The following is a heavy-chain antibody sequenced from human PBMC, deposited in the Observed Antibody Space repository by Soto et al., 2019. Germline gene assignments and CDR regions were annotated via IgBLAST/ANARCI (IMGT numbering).Heavy chain of an antibody. J-gene: IGHJ6*02. V-gene: IGHV1-18*01. CDR3: AREVGLKVRGAVYYYYGMDV. D-gene: IGHD3-10*01. Sequence: QVQLVQSGAEVKKPGASVKVSCKASGYTFTSYGISWVRQAPGQGLEWMGWISAYNGNTNYAQKLQGRVTMTTDTSTSTAYMELRSLRSDDTAVYYCAREVGLKVRGAVYYYYGMDVWGQGTTVTVSS. CDR1: GYTFTSYG. CDR2: ISAYNGNT.